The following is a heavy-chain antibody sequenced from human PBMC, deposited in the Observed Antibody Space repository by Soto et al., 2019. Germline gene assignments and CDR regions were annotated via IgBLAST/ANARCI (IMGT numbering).Heavy chain of an antibody. J-gene: IGHJ5*02. CDR2: IFHGGST. D-gene: IGHD2-2*01. CDR1: GAPITRGDYS. CDR3: ARGRVVVPAGVMFNCLDP. Sequence: SETLSLTCAISGAPITRGDYSWNWNRQPPGQGLEWIGYIFHGGSTYYNPSLRSRVTISVDRSRTQFSLKMSSVTAADTAVYYCARGRVVVPAGVMFNCLDPWGQGALVTVSS. V-gene: IGHV4-30-2*01.